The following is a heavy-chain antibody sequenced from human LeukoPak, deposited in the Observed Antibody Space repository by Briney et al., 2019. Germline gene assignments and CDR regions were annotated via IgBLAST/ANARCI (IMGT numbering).Heavy chain of an antibody. V-gene: IGHV4-34*01. Sequence: SETLSLTCAVYGGSFSGYYWSWLRQPPGKGLEWIGEINHSGSTNYNPSLKSRVTISVDTPKNQFSLKLSSVTAADTAVYYCARGRTIFGVVIALDYWGQGTLVTVSS. D-gene: IGHD3-3*01. CDR3: ARGRTIFGVVIALDY. J-gene: IGHJ4*02. CDR1: GGSFSGYY. CDR2: INHSGST.